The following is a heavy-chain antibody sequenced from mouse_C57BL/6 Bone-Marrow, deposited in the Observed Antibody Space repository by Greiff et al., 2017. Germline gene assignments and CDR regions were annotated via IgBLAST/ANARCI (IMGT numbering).Heavy chain of an antibody. V-gene: IGHV2-5*01. CDR2: IWRGGST. Sequence: QVQLQQSGPGLVQPSQSLSITCTVSGFSLTSYGVHWVRQSPGKGLEWLGVIWRGGSTDYTAAFMSRLSITKDNSKSQVFFKMNSLQADDTAIYYCAKIYDGYSAGFAYWGQGTLVTVSA. CDR1: GFSLTSYG. J-gene: IGHJ3*01. D-gene: IGHD2-3*01. CDR3: AKIYDGYSAGFAY.